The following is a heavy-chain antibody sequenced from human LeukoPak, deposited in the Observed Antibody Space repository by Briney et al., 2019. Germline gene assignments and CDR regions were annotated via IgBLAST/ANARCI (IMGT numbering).Heavy chain of an antibody. V-gene: IGHV4-39*01. D-gene: IGHD1-1*01. Sequence: SETLSLTCTVSGGSVSSGSYYWGWIRQAPGKGLEWIGNIDYSGSTYNNLSLKSRVTISVDTSKNQVSLKLSSVTAADTAVYYRVRRGTTGTDFDYWGQRTLVTVSS. CDR2: IDYSGST. CDR3: VRRGTTGTDFDY. CDR1: GGSVSSGSYY. J-gene: IGHJ4*02.